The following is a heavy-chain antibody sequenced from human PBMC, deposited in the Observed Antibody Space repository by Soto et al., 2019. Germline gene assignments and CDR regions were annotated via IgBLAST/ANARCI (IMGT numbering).Heavy chain of an antibody. J-gene: IGHJ4*02. CDR3: VRRVSGNYDY. D-gene: IGHD1-7*01. CDR2: ISSNGGTT. Sequence: EVQLAESGGGMVQPGGSLRLSCVASGFTFSSYDMHWVRQAPGKGLEYVASISSNGGTTYYGNSVKGRFTISRDNSKNPRYRQMGSLRAEDMAVYYFVRRVSGNYDYWGQGTLVPVS. V-gene: IGHV3-64*01. CDR1: GFTFSSYD.